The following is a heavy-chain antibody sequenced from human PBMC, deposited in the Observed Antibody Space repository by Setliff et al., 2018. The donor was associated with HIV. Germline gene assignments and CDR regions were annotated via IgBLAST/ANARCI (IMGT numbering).Heavy chain of an antibody. Sequence: GGSLRLSCVASGFTFSTFAMHWVRQAPGKGLEWVSVISYDGRTTHYADSVMGRFTVSRDNSKNTLYLQVNGLRPDDTAVYYCARDDRCSGDTCYYYWGQGALVTVSS. J-gene: IGHJ4*02. V-gene: IGHV3-30*01. CDR2: ISYDGRTT. CDR1: GFTFSTFA. CDR3: ARDDRCSGDTCYYY. D-gene: IGHD2-15*01.